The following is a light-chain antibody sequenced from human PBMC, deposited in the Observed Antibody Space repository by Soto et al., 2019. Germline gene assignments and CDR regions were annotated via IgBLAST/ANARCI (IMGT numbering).Light chain of an antibody. CDR1: DNIHRW. Sequence: DIQMAQSPSTLSASLGDRVTITCRASDNIHRWLAWYQQKPGQAPRLLIYDTSTLKSGVPSRFSGSGSGKEFILTIANLQPDDFGTYFCQQYNSYSWTFGQGTKV. J-gene: IGKJ1*01. CDR2: DTS. V-gene: IGKV1-5*01. CDR3: QQYNSYSWT.